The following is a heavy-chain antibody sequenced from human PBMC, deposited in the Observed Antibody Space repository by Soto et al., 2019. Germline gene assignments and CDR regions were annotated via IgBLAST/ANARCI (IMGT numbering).Heavy chain of an antibody. V-gene: IGHV3-23*01. D-gene: IGHD6-19*01. CDR2: ISGSGGST. J-gene: IGHJ4*02. CDR1: GGSISSGDYY. Sequence: VQLQESGPGLVKPSQTLSLTCTVSGGSISSGDYYWSWIRQPPGKGLEWVSTISGSGGSTYYADSVKGRFTISRDNSKNTLYLQMNSLRAEDTAVYYCAKGVQWLVLGYWGQGTLVTVSS. CDR3: AKGVQWLVLGY.